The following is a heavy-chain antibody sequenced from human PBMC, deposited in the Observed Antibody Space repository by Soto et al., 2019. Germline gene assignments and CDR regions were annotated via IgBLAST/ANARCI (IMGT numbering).Heavy chain of an antibody. Sequence: TGGSLRLSCAASGFTFSSYWMTWVRQAPGKGLGWVANIIKDGSEKSYVDSVKGRFTISRDNARNSLYLEMNSLRVEDTAVYYCARDWGGLGYWGQGTLVTVSS. J-gene: IGHJ4*02. CDR3: ARDWGGLGY. D-gene: IGHD3-10*01. V-gene: IGHV3-7*03. CDR1: GFTFSSYW. CDR2: IIKDGSEK.